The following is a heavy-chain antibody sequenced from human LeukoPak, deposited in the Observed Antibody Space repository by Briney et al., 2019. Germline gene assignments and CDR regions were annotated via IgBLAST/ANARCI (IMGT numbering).Heavy chain of an antibody. CDR2: ISWNSGSI. CDR1: GFTFDDYA. J-gene: IGHJ4*02. V-gene: IGHV3-9*01. CDR3: AKDMSDILTGYTTAHDY. Sequence: GGSLRLSCAASGFTFDDYAMHWVRQAPGKGLEWVSGISWNSGSIGYADSVKGRFTISRDNAKNSLYLQMNSLRAEDTALYYCAKDMSDILTGYTTAHDYWGQGTLVTVSS. D-gene: IGHD3-9*01.